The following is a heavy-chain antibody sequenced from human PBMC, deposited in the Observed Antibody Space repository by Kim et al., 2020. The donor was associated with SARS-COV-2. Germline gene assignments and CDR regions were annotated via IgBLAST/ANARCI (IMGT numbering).Heavy chain of an antibody. D-gene: IGHD4-17*01. CDR2: IYYTGTT. CDR1: GASISDYH. V-gene: IGHV4-59*08. CDR3: VRHPTVTGGFDP. Sequence: SETLSLTCSVSGASISDYHWSWIRQPPGKGLEWIGYIYYTGTTKYNPSLKSRVRISIDTSNRVSLKLSSVTAADTALYYCVRHPTVTGGFDPWGQGTLV. J-gene: IGHJ5*02.